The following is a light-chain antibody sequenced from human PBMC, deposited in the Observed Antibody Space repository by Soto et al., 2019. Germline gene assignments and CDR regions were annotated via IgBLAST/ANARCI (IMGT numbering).Light chain of an antibody. Sequence: DIVMTQSPLSLAVTPGEPASISCRSSRSLQQSNGYNYLDWYLQKPGQSPQLLIYLGSNRASGVPDRFSGSGSGTDFALRISRVEAEDVGVYYCMQALQLPGTFGQGTRLDIK. CDR1: RSLQQSNGYNY. J-gene: IGKJ5*01. CDR3: MQALQLPGT. CDR2: LGS. V-gene: IGKV2-28*01.